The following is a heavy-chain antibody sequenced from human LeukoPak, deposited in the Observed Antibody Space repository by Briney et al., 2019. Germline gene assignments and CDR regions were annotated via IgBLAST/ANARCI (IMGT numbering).Heavy chain of an antibody. V-gene: IGHV7-4-1*02. CDR1: GYTFTSYA. CDR3: ARDTGAFERTAFDI. CDR2: INTNTGNP. J-gene: IGHJ3*02. D-gene: IGHD1-14*01. Sequence: ASVKVSCRASGYTFTSYAMNWVRQAPGQGLEWMGWINTNTGNPTYAQGFTGRFVFSLDTSVSTAYLQISSLKAEDTAVYYCARDTGAFERTAFDIRGQGTMVTVSS.